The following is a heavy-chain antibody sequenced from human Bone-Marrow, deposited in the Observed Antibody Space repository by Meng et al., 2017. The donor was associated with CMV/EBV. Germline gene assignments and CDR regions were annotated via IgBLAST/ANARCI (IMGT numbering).Heavy chain of an antibody. CDR3: ARGYYDSSGYHDHEIDWV. J-gene: IGHJ4*02. V-gene: IGHV1-69*02. Sequence: SVKVSCKASGGTFSSYTISWVRQAPGQGLEWMGRIIPILGIANYAQKFQGRVTITADKSTSTAYMELSSLRSEDTAVYYCARGYYDSSGYHDHEIDWVWGQGTLVTVSS. D-gene: IGHD3-22*01. CDR2: IIPILGIA. CDR1: GGTFSSYT.